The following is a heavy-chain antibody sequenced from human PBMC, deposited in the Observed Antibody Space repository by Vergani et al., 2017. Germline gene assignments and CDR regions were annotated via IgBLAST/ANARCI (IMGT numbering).Heavy chain of an antibody. Sequence: QGQLVESGGGIVQPGRSLTLSCVASRSTFKTYCMHWVRQAPGKGLEWVGLIYYDGSNAYYADSVKGRFTISRDNSKNTLYLQMSSLRAEDTAVYYCASDQVPAAIRLNVGNYMDVWGKGTTVIVSS. D-gene: IGHD2-2*02. CDR3: ASDQVPAAIRLNVGNYMDV. J-gene: IGHJ6*03. CDR2: IYYDGSNA. CDR1: RSTFKTYC. V-gene: IGHV3-33*01.